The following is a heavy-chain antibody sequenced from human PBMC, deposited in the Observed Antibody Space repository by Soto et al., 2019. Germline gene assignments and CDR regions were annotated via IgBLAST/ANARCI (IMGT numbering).Heavy chain of an antibody. CDR2: IYYSGST. Sequence: SETLSLTCTVSGGSISSYYWSWIRQPPGKGLEWIGYIYYSGSTNYNPSLKSRVTISVDTSKTQFSLKLSSVTAADTAVYYCARDKRPSGYYFDYWGQGTLVTVSS. J-gene: IGHJ4*02. CDR3: ARDKRPSGYYFDY. CDR1: GGSISSYY. V-gene: IGHV4-59*01.